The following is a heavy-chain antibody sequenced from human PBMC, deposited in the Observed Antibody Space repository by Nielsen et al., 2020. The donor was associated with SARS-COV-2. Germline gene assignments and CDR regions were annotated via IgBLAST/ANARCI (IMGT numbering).Heavy chain of an antibody. CDR2: TYYRSKWYN. CDR3: ARASGAYGDYYYYYYTDV. D-gene: IGHD4-17*01. V-gene: IGHV6-1*01. Sequence: WIRQSPSRGLEWLGRTYYRSKWYNDYAVSVKSRITIIPDTSKNQFSLHLNSVTPEDTAVYYCARASGAYGDYYYYYYTDVWGKGTTVTVSS. J-gene: IGHJ6*03.